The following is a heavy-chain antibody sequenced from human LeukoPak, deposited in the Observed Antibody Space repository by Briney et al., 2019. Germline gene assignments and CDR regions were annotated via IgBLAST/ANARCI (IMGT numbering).Heavy chain of an antibody. J-gene: IGHJ4*02. CDR1: GFTVSSNY. Sequence: GGSLRLSCAASGFTVSSNYMSWVRQAPGKGLEWVSTISNNGGRIYYADSVKGRLTISRDNSKNTLYLQMNSLRAEDTAVYYCAKDIGYSSGWTFDYWGQGTLDTVSS. D-gene: IGHD6-19*01. V-gene: IGHV3-23*01. CDR3: AKDIGYSSGWTFDY. CDR2: ISNNGGRI.